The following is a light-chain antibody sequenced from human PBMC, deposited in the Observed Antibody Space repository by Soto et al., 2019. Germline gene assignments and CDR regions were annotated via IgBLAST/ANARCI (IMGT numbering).Light chain of an antibody. V-gene: IGKV3-15*01. Sequence: EIVMTQSPATLSVSPGERATLSCRASRSIRSSLAWYQQKPGQAPRLLIYGASTRATGIPARFSGSGSGTDFTITISSLQSDDFSMYYCQQYHDWPPLTFGPGTKVDIK. CDR2: GAS. J-gene: IGKJ3*01. CDR1: RSIRSS. CDR3: QQYHDWPPLT.